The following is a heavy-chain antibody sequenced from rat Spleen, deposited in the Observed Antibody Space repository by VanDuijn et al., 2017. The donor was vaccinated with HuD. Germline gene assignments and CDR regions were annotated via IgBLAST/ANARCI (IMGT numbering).Heavy chain of an antibody. Sequence: EVQLVESGGGLVQPGRSMKLSCAASGFTFSAYYMAWVRQAPTKGLEWVAYISPNGDITYYRDSVKGRFTVSRDNAKTTLFLQMDSLRSEDTATYYRARHRNLGYWHFDFWGPGTMVTVSS. CDR3: ARHRNLGYWHFDF. D-gene: IGHD4-6*01. CDR1: GFTFSAYY. J-gene: IGHJ1*01. CDR2: ISPNGDIT. V-gene: IGHV5-25*01.